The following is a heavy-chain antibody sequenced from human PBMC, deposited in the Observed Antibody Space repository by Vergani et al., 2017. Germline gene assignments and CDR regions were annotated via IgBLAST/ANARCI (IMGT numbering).Heavy chain of an antibody. CDR1: GFTFSSYD. J-gene: IGHJ4*02. D-gene: IGHD6-13*01. V-gene: IGHV3-30*04. CDR3: ARAEGIAAAGTYFDY. Sequence: QVQLVESGGGVVQPGRSLRLSCAASGFTFSSYDMNWVRQAPGKGLEWVAVISYDGSNKYYADSVKGRFSISRDNSKNTLYLQMNSLRAEDTAVYYCARAEGIAAAGTYFDYWGQGTLVTVSS. CDR2: ISYDGSNK.